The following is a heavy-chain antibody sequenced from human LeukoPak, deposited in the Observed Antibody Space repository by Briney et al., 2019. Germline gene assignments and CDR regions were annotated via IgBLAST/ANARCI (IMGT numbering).Heavy chain of an antibody. CDR2: ISSSSSTI. V-gene: IGHV3-48*01. Sequence: GGSLRLSCAASGFTFSSYSMNWVRQAPGKGLEWVSYISSSSSTIYYADSVKGRFTISRDNAKNSLYLQMNSLRAEDTAVYYCARVGALGYCSGGSCYPYDAFDIWGQGTMVTVSS. J-gene: IGHJ3*02. D-gene: IGHD2-15*01. CDR3: ARVGALGYCSGGSCYPYDAFDI. CDR1: GFTFSSYS.